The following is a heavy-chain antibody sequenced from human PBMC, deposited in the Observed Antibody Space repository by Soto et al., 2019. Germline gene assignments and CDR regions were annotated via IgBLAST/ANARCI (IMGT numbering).Heavy chain of an antibody. CDR3: ARDPWAADY. Sequence: PVGSLRLSCAASGFTFNSYAIHWVRQAPGKGLEWVALISYDGSNKYYADSVKGRFTISRDNSKNTVYLQMHSLRAEDTAVHYCARDPWAADYWGQGTLVTVSS. CDR1: GFTFNSYA. V-gene: IGHV3-30-3*01. D-gene: IGHD3-16*01. CDR2: ISYDGSNK. J-gene: IGHJ4*02.